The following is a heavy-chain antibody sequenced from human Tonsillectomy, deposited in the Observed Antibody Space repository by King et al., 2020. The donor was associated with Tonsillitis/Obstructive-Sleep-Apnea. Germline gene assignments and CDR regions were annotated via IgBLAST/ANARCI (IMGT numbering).Heavy chain of an antibody. D-gene: IGHD3-3*01. Sequence: HVQLQQGGAGLLKPSETLSLTCSVYGGCFSGYYWSWIRQPPGKGLEWIGEINYSGSSNSNRSLNGRVNISVDTSKNQFSLNLTSVTAADTAVYYCARSTMFGVVITPLYFDYWGQGTLVTVSS. J-gene: IGHJ4*02. CDR3: ARSTMFGVVITPLYFDY. CDR2: INYSGSS. CDR1: GGCFSGYY. V-gene: IGHV4-34*01.